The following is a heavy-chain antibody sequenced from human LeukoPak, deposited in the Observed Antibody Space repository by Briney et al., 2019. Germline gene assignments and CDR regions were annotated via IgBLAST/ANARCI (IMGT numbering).Heavy chain of an antibody. J-gene: IGHJ4*02. CDR1: GYSFTNYW. CDR3: ARRELGILYYFDY. Sequence: GESLKISCKGYGYSFTNYWIGWVRQMPGKGLEWMGIIYPSDSDTTYSPSFQGQVTISADKSISTAYLRWSSLKASDTAMYYCARRELGILYYFDYWGQGTLVTVSS. D-gene: IGHD7-27*01. V-gene: IGHV5-51*01. CDR2: IYPSDSDT.